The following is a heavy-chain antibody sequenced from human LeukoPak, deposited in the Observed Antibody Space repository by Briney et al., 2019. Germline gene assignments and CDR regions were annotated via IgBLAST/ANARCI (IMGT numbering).Heavy chain of an antibody. V-gene: IGHV3-23*01. D-gene: IGHD4-11*01. CDR3: AKVLSTVTTGFDAFDI. CDR2: ISGSGGST. Sequence: HPGGSLRLSCAASGFTFSSYAMSWVRQAPGKGLEWASAISGSGGSTYYADSVKGRFTISRDNSKNTLYLQMNSLRAEDTAVYYCAKVLSTVTTGFDAFDIWGQGTMVTVSS. CDR1: GFTFSSYA. J-gene: IGHJ3*02.